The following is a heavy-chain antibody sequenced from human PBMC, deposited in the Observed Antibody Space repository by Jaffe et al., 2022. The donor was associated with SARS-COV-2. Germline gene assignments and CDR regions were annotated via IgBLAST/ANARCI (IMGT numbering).Heavy chain of an antibody. CDR3: ARGDTSFSSSWYPFWFDP. CDR1: GGSISSSNW. J-gene: IGHJ5*02. D-gene: IGHD6-13*01. CDR2: IYHSGST. V-gene: IGHV4-4*02. Sequence: QVQLQESGPGLVKPSGTLSLTCAVSGGSISSSNWWSWVRQPPGKGLEWIGEIYHSGSTNYNPSLKSRVTMSVDKSKNQFSLNLSSMTAADTAVYFCARGDTSFSSSWYPFWFDPWGQGTLVTVSS.